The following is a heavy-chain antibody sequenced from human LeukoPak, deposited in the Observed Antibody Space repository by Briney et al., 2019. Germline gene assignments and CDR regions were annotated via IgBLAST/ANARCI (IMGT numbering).Heavy chain of an antibody. V-gene: IGHV3-21*01. Sequence: PGGSLRLSCAASGFTFSSYSMNWVRQAPGKGLEWVSSISSSSSYIYYADSLKGRFTISRDNAKNSLYLQMNSLRAEDTAVYYCARDSFAGYDSSGYSSYDYWGQGTLVTASS. CDR3: ARDSFAGYDSSGYSSYDY. CDR2: ISSSSSYI. CDR1: GFTFSSYS. D-gene: IGHD3-22*01. J-gene: IGHJ4*02.